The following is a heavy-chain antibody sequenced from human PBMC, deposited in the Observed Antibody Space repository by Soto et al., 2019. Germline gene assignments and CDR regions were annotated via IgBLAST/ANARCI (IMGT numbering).Heavy chain of an antibody. CDR2: IYYTGST. CDR3: ARDRCSGRSCPGGFYHSYGMDV. D-gene: IGHD2-15*01. Sequence: SETLSLTCTVSSGSVSSGYYYWSWIRQPPGKGLEWIGYIYYTGSTSYNPSLKSRVTISLDTSKNQFSLGLSSVTAADTAVYYCARDRCSGRSCPGGFYHSYGMDVWGQGTTVTVSS. CDR1: SGSVSSGYYY. J-gene: IGHJ6*02. V-gene: IGHV4-61*01.